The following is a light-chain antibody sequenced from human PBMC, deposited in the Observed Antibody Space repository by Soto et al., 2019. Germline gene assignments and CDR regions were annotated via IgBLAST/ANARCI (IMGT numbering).Light chain of an antibody. Sequence: DIQMTQSPSSLSASIGDRVTITCRASQTVNTYLHWYQQKPGKAPKLLIYAASNLQSGVPSRFSGSGSGTDFTLTISCLQSEDFATYYCQQYYSYPPSFGGGTKVDIK. CDR3: QQYYSYPPS. CDR1: QTVNTY. V-gene: IGKV1-39*01. J-gene: IGKJ4*01. CDR2: AAS.